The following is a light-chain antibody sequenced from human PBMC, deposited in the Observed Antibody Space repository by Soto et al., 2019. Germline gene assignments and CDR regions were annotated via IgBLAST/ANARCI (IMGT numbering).Light chain of an antibody. Sequence: QSVLTQPASVSGSPGQSITISCTGTSSGVGGYNYVSWYQQHPGKAPKLMIYEVSNRPSGVSNRFSGFKSGNTASLTISGLQAEDEADYYCSSYTSSSTLVFGGGTQLTVL. CDR2: EVS. V-gene: IGLV2-14*01. CDR1: SSGVGGYNY. CDR3: SSYTSSSTLV. J-gene: IGLJ3*02.